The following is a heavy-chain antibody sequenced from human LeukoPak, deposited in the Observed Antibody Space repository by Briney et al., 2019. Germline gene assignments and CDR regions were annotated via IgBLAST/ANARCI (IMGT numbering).Heavy chain of an antibody. D-gene: IGHD1-1*01. CDR2: IDSDGSST. CDR1: GFTFSSYA. V-gene: IGHV3-74*01. J-gene: IGHJ4*02. CDR3: ARDTRNSPDY. Sequence: PGGSLRLSCAASGFTFSSYAMNWVRQAPGKGLVWVSLIDSDGSSTNYADSVKGRFTISRDNAKNTLYLQMNSLRAEDTAVYYCARDTRNSPDYWGQGSLVTVSS.